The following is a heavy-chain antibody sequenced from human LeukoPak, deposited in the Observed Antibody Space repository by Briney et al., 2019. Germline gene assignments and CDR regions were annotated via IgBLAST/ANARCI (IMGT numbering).Heavy chain of an antibody. D-gene: IGHD3-3*01. V-gene: IGHV3-21*01. CDR1: GFTFSSYS. Sequence: KAGGSLRLSCAASGFTFSSYSMNWVRQAPGKGLEWVSSISSSSSYIYYADSVKGRFTISRDNAKNSLYLQMNSLRAEDTAVYYLARAAYYDFWSGYYKDYYYYYMDVWGKGTTVTVSS. CDR3: ARAAYYDFWSGYYKDYYYYYMDV. CDR2: ISSSSSYI. J-gene: IGHJ6*03.